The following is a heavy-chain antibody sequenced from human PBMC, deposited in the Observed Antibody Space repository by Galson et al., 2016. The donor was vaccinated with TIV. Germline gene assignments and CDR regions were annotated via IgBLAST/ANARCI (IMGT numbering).Heavy chain of an antibody. J-gene: IGHJ5*02. CDR1: GFTFSNVW. CDR3: ATWVYHDNWFHP. D-gene: IGHD5/OR15-5a*01. CDR2: IKNKIDGGTT. V-gene: IGHV3-15*01. Sequence: SLRLSCAASGFTFSNVWMNWFRQAPGMGLEWVGRIKNKIDGGTTDYGAPVKGRFTISRDDSKSTVYLQMNSLNSEDTGVYYCATWVYHDNWFHPLGQGTLVTVSS.